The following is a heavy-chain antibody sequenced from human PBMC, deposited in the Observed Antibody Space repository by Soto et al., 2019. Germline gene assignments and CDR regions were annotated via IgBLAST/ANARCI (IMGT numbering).Heavy chain of an antibody. CDR3: AREDPNWNYPYYGMDV. J-gene: IGHJ6*02. CDR2: ISYDGSNK. CDR1: GFTFSSYA. Sequence: GGSLRLSCAASGFTFSSYAMHWVRQAPGKGLEWVAVISYDGSNKYYADSEKGRFTISRDNSKNTLYLQMNSLRAEDTAVYYCAREDPNWNYPYYGMDVWGQGTTVTVSS. D-gene: IGHD1-20*01. V-gene: IGHV3-30-3*01.